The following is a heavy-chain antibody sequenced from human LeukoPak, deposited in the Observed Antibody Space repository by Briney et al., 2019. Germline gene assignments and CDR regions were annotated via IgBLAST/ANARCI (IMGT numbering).Heavy chain of an antibody. CDR1: GFTFNTYA. CDR2: ITGSGGGT. V-gene: IGHV3-23*01. J-gene: IGHJ5*02. CDR3: AKSGTIIVVGTPGSWFDP. Sequence: GGSLRLSCAASGFTFNTYAMSWVRQAPGKGLKWVSSITGSGGGTYYADSVKGRFIISRDNSKNTLYLQMNSLGAEDTAVYYCAKSGTIIVVGTPGSWFDPWGQGTLVTVSS. D-gene: IGHD3-22*01.